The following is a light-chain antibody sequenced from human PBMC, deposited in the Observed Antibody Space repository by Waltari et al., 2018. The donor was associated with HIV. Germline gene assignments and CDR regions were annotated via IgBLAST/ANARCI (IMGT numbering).Light chain of an antibody. J-gene: IGLJ2*01. V-gene: IGLV3-1*01. CDR1: KWGDKY. Sequence: SYEPTQPPSGSACPGQTSSITCSGGKWGDKYACWYQQKPARSPELVIYQDSKRPSRIPERFSGSISGNTATLTISGTQAMDEADYYCQASYSSTVVFGGGTKLTVL. CDR3: QASYSSTVV. CDR2: QDS.